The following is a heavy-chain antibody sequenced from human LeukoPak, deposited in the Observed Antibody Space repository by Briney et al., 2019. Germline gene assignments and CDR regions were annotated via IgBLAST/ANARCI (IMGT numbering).Heavy chain of an antibody. CDR3: ARRPDYYYYGVDV. J-gene: IGHJ6*02. V-gene: IGHV5-51*01. Sequence: GESLQISCKGSGYSFTSYWIGWVRQMPGKGLEWMGIIYPGDSDTRYSPSFQGQVTISADKSISTAYLQWSSLKASDTATYYCARRPDYYYYGVDVWGQGTTVAVSS. CDR1: GYSFTSYW. D-gene: IGHD1-14*01. CDR2: IYPGDSDT.